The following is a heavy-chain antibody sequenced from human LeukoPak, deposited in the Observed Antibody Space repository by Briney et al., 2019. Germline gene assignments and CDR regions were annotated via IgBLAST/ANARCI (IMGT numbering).Heavy chain of an antibody. CDR1: GFTFSTYA. V-gene: IGHV3-23*01. D-gene: IGHD6-19*01. J-gene: IGHJ4*02. CDR2: ISGSGGST. CDR3: AREAYSSGWFPDY. Sequence: GGSLRLSCAASGFTFSTYAMSWVRQAPGKGLEWVSTISGSGGSTNYAESVKGRFSISRDNSKNTLYLQMNSLRAEDTAVYYCAREAYSSGWFPDYWGQGTLVTVSS.